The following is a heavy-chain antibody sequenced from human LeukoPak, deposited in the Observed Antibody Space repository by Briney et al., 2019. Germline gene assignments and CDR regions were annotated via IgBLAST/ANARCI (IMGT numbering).Heavy chain of an antibody. CDR3: ARGNDGWPHYYYYFMDV. Sequence: ALVKVSCKASGDTFINDYIHWVRQAPGQGLEWMGVSNPGGGATTYAQKFQGRVTMTRDMSTSTVYMELRSLRSADTAVYYCARGNDGWPHYYYYFMDVWGKGTTVTVSS. J-gene: IGHJ6*03. V-gene: IGHV1-46*01. D-gene: IGHD1-1*01. CDR2: SNPGGGAT. CDR1: GDTFINDY.